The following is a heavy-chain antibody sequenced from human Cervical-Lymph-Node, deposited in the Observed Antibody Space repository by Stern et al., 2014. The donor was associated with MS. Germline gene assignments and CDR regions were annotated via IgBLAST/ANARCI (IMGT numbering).Heavy chain of an antibody. CDR1: GFSFSDYG. CDR2: ISYDGTHK. Sequence: VQLVESGGGLVQPGTSLRLSCAASGFSFSDYGIHWVRQAPGKALEWVAVISYDGTHKYYADSVNGRGTISRDNSKNTLSLQINRLRSDDTAVYYCAKDLGGNAFDYWGQGTLVTVSS. J-gene: IGHJ4*02. D-gene: IGHD4-23*01. V-gene: IGHV3-30*18. CDR3: AKDLGGNAFDY.